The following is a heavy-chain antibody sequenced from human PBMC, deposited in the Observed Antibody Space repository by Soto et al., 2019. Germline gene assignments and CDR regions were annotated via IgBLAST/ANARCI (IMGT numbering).Heavy chain of an antibody. CDR1: GFIFSNAW. D-gene: IGHD6-6*01. J-gene: IGHJ4*02. Sequence: EVQLLESGGGLVEPGGSLRLSCAASGFIFSNAWMSWVRQAPGEGLEWVGRIKSKTDGGTTDYGAAVKGRFTISRDDSKNTMYLQMDSLKTEDTAVYYCATGLSSSSSGWGQGTLVTVSS. CDR2: IKSKTDGGTT. CDR3: ATGLSSSSSG. V-gene: IGHV3-15*01.